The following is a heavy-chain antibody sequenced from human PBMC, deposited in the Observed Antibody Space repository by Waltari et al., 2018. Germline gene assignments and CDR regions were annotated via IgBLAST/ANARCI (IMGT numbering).Heavy chain of an antibody. V-gene: IGHV1-3*01. CDR2: INGGNANT. CDR3: ATNAATYYDFWSGYAD. D-gene: IGHD3-3*01. CDR1: GYSFTTYP. J-gene: IGHJ4*02. Sequence: QVQLVQSGAEVKKPGASVRVSCKAPGYSFTTYPMCWVRQAPGQRPEWMGCINGGNANTKYSQKFQGRVTITRDTSATTAYMEVSSLRFEDTAVYYCATNAATYYDFWSGYADWGQGTLVTVSS.